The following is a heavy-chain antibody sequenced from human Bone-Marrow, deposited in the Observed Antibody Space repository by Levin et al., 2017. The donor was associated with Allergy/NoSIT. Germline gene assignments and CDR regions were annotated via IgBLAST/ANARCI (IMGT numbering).Heavy chain of an antibody. V-gene: IGHV3-48*02. CDR3: AREHSSSSGRTFDY. Sequence: GGSLRLSCAASGFTFSTYSMNWVRQAPGKGLEWVSYISSSSSTIYYADSVKGRFTISRDNAKNSLYLQMNSLRDEDTAVYYCAREHSSSSGRTFDYWGQGTLVTVSS. D-gene: IGHD6-6*01. CDR2: ISSSSSTI. CDR1: GFTFSTYS. J-gene: IGHJ4*02.